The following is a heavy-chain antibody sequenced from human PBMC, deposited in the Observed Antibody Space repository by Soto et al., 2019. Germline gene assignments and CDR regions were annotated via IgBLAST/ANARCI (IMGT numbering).Heavy chain of an antibody. CDR3: AKAMGGYYYDSSGYSSYYGMDV. J-gene: IGHJ6*02. CDR1: GFIFSSYG. D-gene: IGHD3-22*01. CDR2: ISYDGSNQ. V-gene: IGHV3-30*18. Sequence: GGSLKLSCAASGFIFSSYGMHWVRQAPGKGLEWVAGISYDGSNQYYADSVKGRFTISRDNSKNTLYLQLNSLRAEDTAVYYCAKAMGGYYYDSSGYSSYYGMDVWGQGTTVTVSS.